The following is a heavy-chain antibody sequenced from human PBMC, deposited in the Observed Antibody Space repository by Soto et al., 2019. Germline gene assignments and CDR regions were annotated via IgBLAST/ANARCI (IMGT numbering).Heavy chain of an antibody. CDR3: ARDMNSRSAYYPFVY. V-gene: IGHV1-69*04. D-gene: IGHD3-22*01. CDR2: IIPILGIA. J-gene: IGHJ4*02. Sequence: SVKVSCKASGGSFSSYTISWVRQAPGQGLEWMGRIIPILGIANYAQKFQGRVTITADKSTSTAYMELSSLRSEDTAVYYCARDMNSRSAYYPFVYWGTATLFTVCS. CDR1: GGSFSSYT.